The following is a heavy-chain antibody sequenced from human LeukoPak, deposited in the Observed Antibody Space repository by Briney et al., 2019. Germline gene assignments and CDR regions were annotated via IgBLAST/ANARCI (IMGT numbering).Heavy chain of an antibody. V-gene: IGHV3-33*01. D-gene: IGHD3-3*01. CDR1: GFTLSTYG. J-gene: IGHJ4*02. CDR2: IWNDGSNQ. CDR3: ARDQGLWVGFWSGYYDL. Sequence: SGGSLRLSCAASGFTLSTYGMHWVRQAPGKGLEWVAVIWNDGSNQYYEDSVKGLFTISGDHSKSTLYLQMKSLRAEGTAVYYCARDQGLWVGFWSGYYDLWGQGTLVTVSS.